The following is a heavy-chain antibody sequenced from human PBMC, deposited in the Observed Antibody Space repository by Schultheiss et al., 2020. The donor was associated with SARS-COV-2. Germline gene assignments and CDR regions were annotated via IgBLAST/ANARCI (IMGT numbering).Heavy chain of an antibody. V-gene: IGHV3-30*04. CDR1: GFTFSSYA. CDR2: ISYDGSNK. D-gene: IGHD6-19*01. J-gene: IGHJ4*02. Sequence: GGSLRLSCAASGFTFSSYAMHWVRQAPGKGLEWVAVISYDGSNKYYADSVKGRFTISRDNSKNTLYLQMNSLRAEDTAVYYCARDLGGYSSGWGQGTLVTVSS. CDR3: ARDLGGYSSG.